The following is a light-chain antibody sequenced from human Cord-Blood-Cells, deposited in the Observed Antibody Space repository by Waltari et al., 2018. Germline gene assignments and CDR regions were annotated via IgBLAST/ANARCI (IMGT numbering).Light chain of an antibody. Sequence: DVVMTQAPRSLPVTLGQPSSISCRSSQSLVHSDGNTYLNWYQQRRGKSPRRLIYKVSNRAYVVPERFIGRGSASDFTLKISRVEAEDVAVYSCMQGTPWPGTFGQGPKLEI. CDR3: MQGTPWPGT. CDR2: KVS. CDR1: QSLVHSDGNTY. V-gene: IGKV2-30*02. J-gene: IGKJ2*02.